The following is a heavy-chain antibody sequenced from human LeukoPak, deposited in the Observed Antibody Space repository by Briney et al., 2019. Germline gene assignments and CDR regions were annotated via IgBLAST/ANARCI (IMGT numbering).Heavy chain of an antibody. D-gene: IGHD3-22*01. CDR1: GYTFTSYD. J-gene: IGHJ4*02. V-gene: IGHV1-8*01. Sequence: ASVKVSCKASGYTFTSYDINWVRQATGQGLEWMGWMNPNSGNTGYAQKFQGRVTMTRNTSISTAYMELSSLRSEDTAVYCCARFYDSSGYYLFDYWGQGTLVTVSS. CDR3: ARFYDSSGYYLFDY. CDR2: MNPNSGNT.